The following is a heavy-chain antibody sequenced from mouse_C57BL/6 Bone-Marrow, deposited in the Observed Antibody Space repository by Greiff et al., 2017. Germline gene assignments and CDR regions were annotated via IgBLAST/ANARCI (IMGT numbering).Heavy chain of an antibody. D-gene: IGHD4-1*01. V-gene: IGHV1-81*01. J-gene: IGHJ3*01. CDR1: GYTFTSYG. CDR2: IYPRSGNT. CDR3: ANLTGTTWFAY. Sequence: VQLQQSGAELARPGASVKLSCKASGYTFTSYGISWVKQRTGQGLEWIGEIYPRSGNTYYNEKFKGKATLTADKSSSTAYMELRILTSEDSAVYFCANLTGTTWFAYWGRGTLVTVSA.